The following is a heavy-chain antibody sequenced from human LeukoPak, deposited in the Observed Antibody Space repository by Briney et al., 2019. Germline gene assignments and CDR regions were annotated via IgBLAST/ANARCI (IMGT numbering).Heavy chain of an antibody. CDR1: GFAFSSYT. V-gene: IGHV3-48*01. CDR3: ARGYCRGGSCYSGDAFDI. Sequence: GGSLRLSCAVSGFAFSSYTMNWVRQAPGKGLEWVSYISTSSSTIYYADSVKGRFTISRDNAKNSLYLQMNSLRAEDTAVYYCARGYCRGGSCYSGDAFDIWGQGTMVTVSS. CDR2: ISTSSSTI. J-gene: IGHJ3*02. D-gene: IGHD2-15*01.